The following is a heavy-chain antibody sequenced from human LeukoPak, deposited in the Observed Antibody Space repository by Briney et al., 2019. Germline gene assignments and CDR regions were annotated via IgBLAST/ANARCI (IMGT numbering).Heavy chain of an antibody. V-gene: IGHV3-7*03. CDR2: IKEDGSEK. D-gene: IGHD3-16*01. J-gene: IGHJ4*02. Sequence: GGSLRLSCAGSGFVFSSFWMHWVRKAPGEGLEWVADIKEDGSEKYYMDSVKGRFTISRDNAKNSLYLQMNSLKAEDTAVYYCAKDNGGGGFDYWGQGTLVTVSS. CDR1: GFVFSSFW. CDR3: AKDNGGGGFDY.